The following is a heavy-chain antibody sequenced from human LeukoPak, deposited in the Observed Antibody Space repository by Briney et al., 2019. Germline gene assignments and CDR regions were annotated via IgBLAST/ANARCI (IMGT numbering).Heavy chain of an antibody. Sequence: ASVKVSCTASGYTFTVNYMHWERQAPGQGLEWMGWINLNSGGTNYAQKFPGRVSLTRDTSITTAYMELSRLMSDDTAVYYCARTLVPYSRGWARGNDYWGQGTLVTVSS. CDR2: INLNSGGT. CDR1: GYTFTVNY. J-gene: IGHJ4*02. CDR3: ARTLVPYSRGWARGNDY. V-gene: IGHV1-2*02. D-gene: IGHD6-19*01.